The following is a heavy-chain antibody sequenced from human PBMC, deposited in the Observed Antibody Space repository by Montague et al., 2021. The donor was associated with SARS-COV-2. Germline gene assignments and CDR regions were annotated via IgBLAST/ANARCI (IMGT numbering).Heavy chain of an antibody. J-gene: IGHJ6*02. V-gene: IGHV4-59*01. CDR2: IYYSGST. D-gene: IGHD2-15*01. CDR1: GGSISSYY. Sequence: SETLSLTCTVSGGSISSYYWSWIRQPPGKGLEWIGYIYYSGSTNYNPSLKSRVTISVDTSKNQFSLKLSSLTAADTAVYYCARDTGEYCSGGSCLYGMDVWGQGTTVTVS. CDR3: ARDTGEYCSGGSCLYGMDV.